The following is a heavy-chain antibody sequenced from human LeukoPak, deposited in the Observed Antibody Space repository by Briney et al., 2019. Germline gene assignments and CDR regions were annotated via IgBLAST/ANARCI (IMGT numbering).Heavy chain of an antibody. V-gene: IGHV3-43*02. J-gene: IGHJ4*02. CDR3: AKESGKFDY. CDR1: GINFADYA. Sequence: GGSLRLSCVVSGINFADYAMHWVRQPPGKGHEWVSLISADGGSTFSADSVKGRFSISRDNSKNSLYLQMNSLRSEDTAMYYCAKESGKFDYWGQGTLVAVSS. CDR2: ISADGGST.